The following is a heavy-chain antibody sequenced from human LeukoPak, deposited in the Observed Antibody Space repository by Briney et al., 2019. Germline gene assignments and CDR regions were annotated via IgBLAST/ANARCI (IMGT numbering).Heavy chain of an antibody. D-gene: IGHD6-19*01. CDR3: AGERYSSGWGAFDI. Sequence: PSETLSLTCTVSGGSISSYYWSWIRQPAGKGLEWIGRIYTSGSTNHNPSLKSRVTMSVDTSKNQFSLKLSSVTAADTAVYYCAGERYSSGWGAFDIWGQGTMVTVSS. CDR1: GGSISSYY. V-gene: IGHV4-4*07. CDR2: IYTSGST. J-gene: IGHJ3*02.